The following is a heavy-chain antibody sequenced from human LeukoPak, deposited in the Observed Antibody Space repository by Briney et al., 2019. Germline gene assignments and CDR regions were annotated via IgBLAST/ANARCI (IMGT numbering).Heavy chain of an antibody. J-gene: IGHJ4*02. V-gene: IGHV3-23*01. CDR1: GSTFSSFA. Sequence: GGSLRLSCAASGSTFSSFAMSWVRQAPGKGLEWVASVSGGGRSKYYIDAVKGRFTVSRDNARNSLYLQMSSLRVEDTAFYYCATTPPAIAVAGNGQFDNWGQGTLVTVSS. CDR3: ATTPPAIAVAGNGQFDN. CDR2: VSGGGRSK. D-gene: IGHD6-19*01.